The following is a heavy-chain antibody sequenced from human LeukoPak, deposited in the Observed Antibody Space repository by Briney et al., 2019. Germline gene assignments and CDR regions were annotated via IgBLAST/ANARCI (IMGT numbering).Heavy chain of an antibody. Sequence: GESLKISCKGSGYSFLDYWIGWVRQMPGKGPELMGLIFPHDSDTKYSPSFEGQVTISVYKSISTAYVQWGSLRASDTAIYYCAKFGIRGCSSSTRCYTSFFYYGMDVWGQGTTVTVSS. J-gene: IGHJ6*02. CDR3: AKFGIRGCSSSTRCYTSFFYYGMDV. CDR2: IFPHDSDT. CDR1: GYSFLDYW. D-gene: IGHD2-2*02. V-gene: IGHV5-51*01.